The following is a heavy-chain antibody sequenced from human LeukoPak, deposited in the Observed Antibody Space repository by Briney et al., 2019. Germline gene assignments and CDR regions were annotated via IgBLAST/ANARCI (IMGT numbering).Heavy chain of an antibody. CDR1: GFTFSDYY. J-gene: IGHJ4*02. CDR3: ARVMSGSYRSFDY. Sequence: GGSERLSCAASGFTFSDYYMSWIRQAPGKGLEWVSYISSSSSYTNYADSVKGRFTISRDNAKNSLYLQMNSLRAEDTAMYYCARVMSGSYRSFDYWEQGTLVTVSS. CDR2: ISSSSSYT. D-gene: IGHD1-26*01. V-gene: IGHV3-11*05.